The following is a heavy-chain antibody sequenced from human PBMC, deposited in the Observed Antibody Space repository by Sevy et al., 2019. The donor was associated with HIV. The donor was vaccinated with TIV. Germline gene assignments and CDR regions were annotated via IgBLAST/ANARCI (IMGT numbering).Heavy chain of an antibody. D-gene: IGHD2-2*01. Sequence: SETLSLTCAVYGGSFSGYYWSWIRQPPGKGLEWIGEINHSGSTNYNPSLKSRVTISVDTSKNQFSLKLSSVTAADTAVYSCARVLIRVPAAIGFYRFDPWGQGTLVTVSS. CDR2: INHSGST. V-gene: IGHV4-34*01. J-gene: IGHJ5*02. CDR1: GGSFSGYY. CDR3: ARVLIRVPAAIGFYRFDP.